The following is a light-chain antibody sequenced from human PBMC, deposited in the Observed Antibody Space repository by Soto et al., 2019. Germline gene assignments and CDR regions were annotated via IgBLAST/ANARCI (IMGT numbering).Light chain of an antibody. CDR3: SSYTSSSTLV. CDR2: DVS. Sequence: QSVLTQPASVSGSPGQSITISCTGTSSDVGAYNYVSWYRQHPGKAPKLMIYDVSYRPSGVSNRFSGSKSGNTASLTISGLQAEDEADYYCSSYTSSSTLVFGGGTKLTVL. V-gene: IGLV2-14*03. J-gene: IGLJ2*01. CDR1: SSDVGAYNY.